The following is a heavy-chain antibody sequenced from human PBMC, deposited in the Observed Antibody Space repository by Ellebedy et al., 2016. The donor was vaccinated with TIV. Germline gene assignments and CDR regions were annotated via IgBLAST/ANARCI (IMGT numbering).Heavy chain of an antibody. J-gene: IGHJ5*02. CDR1: GGTFSSYA. D-gene: IGHD2-2*01. V-gene: IGHV1-69*04. CDR2: IIPILGIA. CDR3: ARGYCSSTSCNVVSWFDP. Sequence: AASVKVSCKASGGTFSSYAISWVRQAPGQGLEWMGRIIPILGIANYAQKFQGRVTITADKSTSTAYMELSSLRSEDTAVYYCARGYCSSTSCNVVSWFDPWGQGTLVTVSS.